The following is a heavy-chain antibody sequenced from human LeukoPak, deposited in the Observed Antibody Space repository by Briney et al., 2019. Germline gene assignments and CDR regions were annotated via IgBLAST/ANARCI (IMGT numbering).Heavy chain of an antibody. V-gene: IGHV3-66*01. CDR3: ARADDFWSGYYDY. J-gene: IGHJ4*02. CDR2: IYSGGST. D-gene: IGHD3-3*01. CDR1: GFTVSSNY. Sequence: GSLRLSCAASGFTVSSNYMSWVRQAPGKGLEWVSVIYSGGSTYYADSVKGRFTISRDNSKNTLYLQMNSLRAEDTAVYYCARADDFWSGYYDYWGQGTLVTVSS.